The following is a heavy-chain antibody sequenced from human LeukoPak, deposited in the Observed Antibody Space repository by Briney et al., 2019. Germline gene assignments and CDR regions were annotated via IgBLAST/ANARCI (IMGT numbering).Heavy chain of an antibody. Sequence: PGGSLSLSCAASGFAFSRYAMSWVRQAPRKGLEWVSAISGIGGSTYYADSSKGRFTISREDTNSVLYLRKNSLRAEDTAVYYCAKELYLKYDFCSGYILNWFDPWGQGTLVTVSS. CDR3: AKELYLKYDFCSGYILNWFDP. V-gene: IGHV3-23*01. D-gene: IGHD3-3*01. CDR1: GFAFSRYA. J-gene: IGHJ5*02. CDR2: ISGIGGST.